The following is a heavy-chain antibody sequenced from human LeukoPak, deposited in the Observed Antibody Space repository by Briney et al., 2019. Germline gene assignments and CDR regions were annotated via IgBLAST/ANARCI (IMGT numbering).Heavy chain of an antibody. Sequence: PGGSLRLSCAASGFTFSSYAMHWVRQAPGKGLEWVAVISYDGSNKYYADSVKGRFTISRDNSKNTLYLQMNSLRAEDTAVYYCAKGVVPAAIPLYDAFDIWGQGTMVTVSS. CDR3: AKGVVPAAIPLYDAFDI. D-gene: IGHD2-2*01. V-gene: IGHV3-30-3*01. CDR2: ISYDGSNK. J-gene: IGHJ3*02. CDR1: GFTFSSYA.